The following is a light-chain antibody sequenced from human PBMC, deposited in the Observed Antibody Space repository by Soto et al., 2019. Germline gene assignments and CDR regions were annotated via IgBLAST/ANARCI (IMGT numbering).Light chain of an antibody. V-gene: IGKV1-12*01. CDR2: AAT. CDR3: QQANSFPLT. CDR1: QGISNW. J-gene: IGKJ4*01. Sequence: DMQMTQSPPSVSASVGDRVTITCRASQGISNWLARYQQKPGKAPKLLIYAATTLQSGVPSRFSGNGSETDFTLTISSLQPEDFATYYCQQANSFPLTFGGGTKVEIK.